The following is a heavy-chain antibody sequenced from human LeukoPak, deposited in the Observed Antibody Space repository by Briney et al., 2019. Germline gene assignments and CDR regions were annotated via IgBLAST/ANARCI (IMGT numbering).Heavy chain of an antibody. CDR3: ARVEAKGSGVKYFDY. J-gene: IGHJ4*02. CDR2: INPSGGST. Sequence: ASVKVSCKASGYTFTNYYMHWVRQAPGQGLEWMGIINPSGGSTSYAQKFQGRVTMTRDTSTSTVYMELSSLRSEDTAVYFCARVEAKGSGVKYFDYWGQGTLVTVSS. V-gene: IGHV1-46*01. CDR1: GYTFTNYY. D-gene: IGHD3-10*01.